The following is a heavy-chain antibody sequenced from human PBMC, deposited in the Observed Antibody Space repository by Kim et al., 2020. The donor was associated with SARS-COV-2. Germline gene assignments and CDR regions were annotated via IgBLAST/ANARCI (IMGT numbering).Heavy chain of an antibody. V-gene: IGHV3-43*01. Sequence: GGSLRLSCAASGFTFDDYTMHWVRQAPGKGLEWVSLISWDGGSTYYADSVKGRFTISRDNSKNSLYLQMNSLRTEDTALYYCAKDGEEVYDSSGYFDYWGQGTLVTVSS. J-gene: IGHJ4*02. CDR3: AKDGEEVYDSSGYFDY. D-gene: IGHD3-22*01. CDR1: GFTFDDYT. CDR2: ISWDGGST.